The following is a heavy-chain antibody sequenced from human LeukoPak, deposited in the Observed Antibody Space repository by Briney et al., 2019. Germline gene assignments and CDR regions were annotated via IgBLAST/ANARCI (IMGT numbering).Heavy chain of an antibody. Sequence: GGSLRLSCAASGFTFSSYSMNWVRQAPGKGLEWVSYISSSSSTIYHADSVKGRFTISRDNAKNSLYLQMNSLRAEDTAVCYCARAGAVGFERDTYYDFWSGYYSGYAIWFDPWGQGTLVTVSS. CDR1: GFTFSSYS. V-gene: IGHV3-48*04. CDR2: ISSSSSTI. J-gene: IGHJ5*02. D-gene: IGHD3-3*01. CDR3: ARAGAVGFERDTYYDFWSGYYSGYAIWFDP.